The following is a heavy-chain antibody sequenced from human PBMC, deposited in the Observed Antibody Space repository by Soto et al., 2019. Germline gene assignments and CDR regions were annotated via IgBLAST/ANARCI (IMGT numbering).Heavy chain of an antibody. CDR2: IGPSGIGT. V-gene: IGHV3-74*01. CDR3: TRDNNWSYDY. J-gene: IGHJ4*02. CDR1: GFTFSSHW. Sequence: EVQLVESGGGLVQPGGSLRLSCAASGFTFSSHWMHWVRQAPGKGLVWVSHIGPSGIGTRDADSVQGRFTISRDNARNTLYLQMNSLRDEDTAVYYCTRDNNWSYDYWGQGILVTVSS. D-gene: IGHD1-1*01.